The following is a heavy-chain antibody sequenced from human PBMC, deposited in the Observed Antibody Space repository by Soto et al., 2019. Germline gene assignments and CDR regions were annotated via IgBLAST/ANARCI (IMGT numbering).Heavy chain of an antibody. Sequence: GESLRLSCAASGFTFSDYYMSWIRQAPGKGLEWVSYISRSSSTIYYADSVKSRFTISRDNATKSPYLQMNILRAADTAVYYSARRLFGVVFWGGDSFDIWGQGTMVTVSS. CDR2: ISRSSSTI. V-gene: IGHV3-11*01. J-gene: IGHJ3*02. D-gene: IGHD3-3*01. CDR1: GFTFSDYY. CDR3: ARRLFGVVFWGGDSFDI.